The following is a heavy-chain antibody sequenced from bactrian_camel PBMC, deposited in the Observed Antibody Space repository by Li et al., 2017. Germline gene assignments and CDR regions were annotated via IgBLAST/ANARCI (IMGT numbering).Heavy chain of an antibody. V-gene: IGHV3S53*01. CDR3: AADPDPPYSQSAGYYLLLNPDRANNL. J-gene: IGHJ4*01. D-gene: IGHD2*01. CDR2: IGSDASK. CDR1: EYTYSRYC. Sequence: HVQLVESGVGLVQPGGSLQLSCAASEYTYSRYCMGWFRQAPGKERGGVAAIGSDASKSYAPSVKGRFTISQDNANNTLYLQMNNLKPEDTAMYYCAADPDPPYSQSAGYYLLLNPDRANNLRGQETQVTVS.